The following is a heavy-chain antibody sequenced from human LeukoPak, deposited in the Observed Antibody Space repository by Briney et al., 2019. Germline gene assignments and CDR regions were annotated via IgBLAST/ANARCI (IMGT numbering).Heavy chain of an antibody. V-gene: IGHV1-46*01. CDR3: ARGVEMDTITGYSYYMDV. Sequence: SVHVSFQASLYTFIRYYLHWVRQAPGQGREGVGIINPNGGGASYAQKFQGRVAMTRDMSTSTVYMELSSLRSEDTAMYYCARGVEMDTITGYSYYMDVWGKGTTVTVSS. J-gene: IGHJ6*03. CDR2: INPNGGGA. D-gene: IGHD5-24*01. CDR1: LYTFIRYY.